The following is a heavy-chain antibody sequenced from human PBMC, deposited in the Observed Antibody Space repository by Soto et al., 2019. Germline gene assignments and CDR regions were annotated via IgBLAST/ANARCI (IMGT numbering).Heavy chain of an antibody. J-gene: IGHJ6*02. D-gene: IGHD6-19*01. CDR1: GFTFSSYW. CDR3: ARNLVSSGWYYYGMDV. V-gene: IGHV3-74*01. Sequence: EVQLVESGGGLVQPGGSLRLSCAASGFTFSSYWMHWVRQAPGKGLVWVSRINSDGSSTSYADSVKGRFTISRDNAKNTLYLQMNSLRAEDTAVYYCARNLVSSGWYYYGMDVWGQGTTVTVSS. CDR2: INSDGSST.